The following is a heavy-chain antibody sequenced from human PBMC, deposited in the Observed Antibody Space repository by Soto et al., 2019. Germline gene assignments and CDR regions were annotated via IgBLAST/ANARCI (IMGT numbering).Heavy chain of an antibody. J-gene: IGHJ4*02. CDR3: ARLWFGEPVDY. V-gene: IGHV4-59*08. CDR2: IYYSGST. CDR1: GGSISSYY. Sequence: QVQLQESGPGLVKPSETLSLTCTVSGGSISSYYWSWIRQPPGKGLAWIGYIYYSGSTNYNPSLKSRVTISVDTSKNQFSLKLSSVTAADTAGYYCARLWFGEPVDYWGQGTLVTVSS. D-gene: IGHD3-10*01.